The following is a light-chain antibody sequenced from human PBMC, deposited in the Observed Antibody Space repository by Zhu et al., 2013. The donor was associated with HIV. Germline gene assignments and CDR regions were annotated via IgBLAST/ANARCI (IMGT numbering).Light chain of an antibody. V-gene: IGLV1-51*01. CDR3: ATWDTSLSSWV. CDR1: SSNIDDNY. CDR2: DND. Sequence: QSVLTQPPSVSAAPGQKVTISCSGSSSNIDDNYVSWYQHFPGSAPKLLIYDNDKRPSGIPDRFSGSTSGTSATLGITGLQTGDEADYYCATWDTSLSSWVFGGRTKLTVL. J-gene: IGLJ3*02.